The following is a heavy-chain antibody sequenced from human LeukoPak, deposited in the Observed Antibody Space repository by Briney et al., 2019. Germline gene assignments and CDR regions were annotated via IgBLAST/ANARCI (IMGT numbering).Heavy chain of an antibody. Sequence: PSETLSLTCTVSGGSISSYYWSWIRQPPGKGLEWIGEINHSGSTNYNPSLKSRVTISVDTSKNQFSLKLSSVTAADTAVYYCARGPILGYCSGGSCYSYYYGMDVWGQGTTVTVSS. V-gene: IGHV4-34*01. D-gene: IGHD2-15*01. CDR1: GGSISSYY. CDR2: INHSGST. CDR3: ARGPILGYCSGGSCYSYYYGMDV. J-gene: IGHJ6*02.